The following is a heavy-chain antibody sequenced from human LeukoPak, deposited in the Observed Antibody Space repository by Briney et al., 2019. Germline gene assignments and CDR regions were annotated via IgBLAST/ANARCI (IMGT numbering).Heavy chain of an antibody. CDR3: TTYGYYDSSGYSI. J-gene: IGHJ4*02. V-gene: IGHV3-15*01. CDR1: GFTFSNAW. CDR2: IKSKTDGGTT. D-gene: IGHD3-22*01. Sequence: PGGSLRLSCAASGFTFSNAWMSWVRQAPGKGLEWVGRIKSKTDGGTTDYAAPVKGRFTISRDDSKNTLYLQMNSLKTEDTAVYYCTTYGYYDSSGYSIWGQGTLVTVSS.